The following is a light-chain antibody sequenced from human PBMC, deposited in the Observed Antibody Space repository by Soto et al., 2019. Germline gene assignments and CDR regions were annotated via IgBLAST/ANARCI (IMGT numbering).Light chain of an antibody. J-gene: IGLJ3*02. CDR1: SGSVSSNYY. V-gene: IGLV8-61*01. CDR2: STN. CDR3: LVYMGGGISV. Sequence: QAVVTQEASFSVSPGGTVTLTCGLNSGSVSSNYYPSWYQQTPGQAPRTLIYSTNTRSSGVPDRFSGSILGNKAALTITGAQADDESDYYCLVYMGGGISVFGGGTKVTVL.